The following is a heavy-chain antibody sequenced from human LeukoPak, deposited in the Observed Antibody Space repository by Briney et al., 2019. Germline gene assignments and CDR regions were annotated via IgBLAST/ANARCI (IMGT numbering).Heavy chain of an antibody. CDR3: AKDPATLAYYFDS. CDR2: ISSSSSTI. CDR1: GFTFSSYS. V-gene: IGHV3-48*01. Sequence: QAGGSLRLSCAASGFTFSSYSMNWVRQAPGKGLEWVSYISSSSSTIYYADSVKGRFTISRDNAKNSLYLQMNSLRGEDTAVYHCAKDPATLAYYFDSWGQGTLVTVSS. D-gene: IGHD2-15*01. J-gene: IGHJ4*02.